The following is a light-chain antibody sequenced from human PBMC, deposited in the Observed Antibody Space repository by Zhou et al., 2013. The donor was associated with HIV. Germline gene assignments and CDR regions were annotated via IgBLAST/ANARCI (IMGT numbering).Light chain of an antibody. V-gene: IGKV3-20*01. CDR3: QQYGSSPLT. CDR2: GAS. J-gene: IGKJ4*01. CDR1: QTINNNH. Sequence: EIVLTQSPGTQSVWSPGERATLSCWASQTINNNHVAWYQQKPGQAPTLLIYGASIRATGIPDRFTGSGSGADFTLTINRLEPEDSAVYYCQQYGSSPLTFGGGIKVEIK.